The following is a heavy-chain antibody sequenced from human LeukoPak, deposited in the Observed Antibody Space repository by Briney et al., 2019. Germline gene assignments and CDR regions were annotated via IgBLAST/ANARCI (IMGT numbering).Heavy chain of an antibody. Sequence: SGTLSLTCTISRVSLNNFYWSWIPQPPGQGLEWIGYISYTGSTNYSPSLKSRVTISFDTSNNHFSLKLSSVTAADTAVYYCARRGGYTGYDRDWGQGTLVTVSS. CDR1: RVSLNNFY. J-gene: IGHJ4*02. CDR2: ISYTGST. CDR3: ARRGGYTGYDRD. D-gene: IGHD5-12*01. V-gene: IGHV4-59*08.